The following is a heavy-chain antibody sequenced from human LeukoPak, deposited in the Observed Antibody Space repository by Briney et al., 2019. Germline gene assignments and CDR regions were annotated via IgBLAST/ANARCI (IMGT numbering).Heavy chain of an antibody. CDR2: IRYDGSNK. J-gene: IGHJ4*02. CDR1: GFTFSSYG. V-gene: IGHV3-30*02. D-gene: IGHD2-15*01. Sequence: GGSLRLSCAASGFTFSSYGMHWVRQAPGKGLEWVAFIRYDGSNKYYADSVKGRFTISRDNSKNTLYLQMNSLRAEDTAAYYCAKDAPRYCSGGSCSTIDYWGQGTLVTVSS. CDR3: AKDAPRYCSGGSCSTIDY.